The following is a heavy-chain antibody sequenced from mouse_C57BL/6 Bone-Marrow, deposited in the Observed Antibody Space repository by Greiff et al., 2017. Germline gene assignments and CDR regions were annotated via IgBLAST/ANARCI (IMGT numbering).Heavy chain of an antibody. J-gene: IGHJ2*01. V-gene: IGHV14-4*01. CDR3: SSFDVNYFDF. Sequence: EVQLQQSGAELVRPGASVKLSCTASGFNIKDDYINWVKQRPEQGLEWIGWIDPEIGDTEYASKFQGKATITSDTSSNTAYLQLSSLTSEDTAVYYCSSFDVNYFDFWGQGTPLTVAS. CDR1: GFNIKDDY. D-gene: IGHD2-3*01. CDR2: IDPEIGDT.